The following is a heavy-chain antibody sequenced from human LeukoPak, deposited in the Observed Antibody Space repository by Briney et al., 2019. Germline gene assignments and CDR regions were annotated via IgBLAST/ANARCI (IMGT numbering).Heavy chain of an antibody. CDR2: TYYRSKWYN. Sequence: SQTLSLTCAISGDSVSSNRAAWSWIRQSPSRGLEWLGRTYYRSKWYNDYAVSVKSRISINPDTSKNQFSLQLNSVTPEDTAMYYCARDGDDYNSFDYWGQGTLVTVSS. D-gene: IGHD5-24*01. J-gene: IGHJ4*02. V-gene: IGHV6-1*01. CDR1: GDSVSSNRAA. CDR3: ARDGDDYNSFDY.